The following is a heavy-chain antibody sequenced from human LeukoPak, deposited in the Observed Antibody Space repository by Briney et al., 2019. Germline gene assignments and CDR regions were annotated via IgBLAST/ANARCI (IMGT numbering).Heavy chain of an antibody. Sequence: GGSLRLSCAASGFTFDDYGMSWVRQAPGKGLEWVSGINWNGGSTGYADSVKGRFTISRDNAKNSLYLQTNSLRAEDTALYYCARDLRIQLWTAFDYWGQGTLVTASS. CDR3: ARDLRIQLWTAFDY. V-gene: IGHV3-20*04. CDR1: GFTFDDYG. J-gene: IGHJ4*02. D-gene: IGHD5-18*01. CDR2: INWNGGST.